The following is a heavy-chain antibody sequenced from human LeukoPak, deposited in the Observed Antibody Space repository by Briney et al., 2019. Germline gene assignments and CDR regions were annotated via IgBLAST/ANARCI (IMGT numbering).Heavy chain of an antibody. Sequence: SATLSLTCVVSGGSIYSPNWWTWVRRPPGKGLEGIGEVSHTGRTNYHPSLQSRVTISRDESKNHFSLRVTSMTAADTAVYYCASRDDSGPYWGQGTLVTVSS. D-gene: IGHD4-17*01. V-gene: IGHV4/OR15-8*01. CDR2: VSHTGRT. CDR3: ASRDDSGPY. J-gene: IGHJ4*02. CDR1: GGSIYSPNW.